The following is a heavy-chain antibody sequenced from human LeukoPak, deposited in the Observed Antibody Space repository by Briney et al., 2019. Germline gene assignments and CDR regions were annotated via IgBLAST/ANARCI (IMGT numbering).Heavy chain of an antibody. V-gene: IGHV3-23*01. CDR2: ISGSGGST. J-gene: IGHJ3*02. Sequence: GGSLRLSCAASGFTFSSYAMSWVRRAPGKGLEWVSAISGSGGSTYYADSVKGRFTISRDNSKNTLYLQMNSLRAEDTAVYYCAKDQRAYYYDSTDAFDIWGQGTMVTVSS. D-gene: IGHD3-22*01. CDR3: AKDQRAYYYDSTDAFDI. CDR1: GFTFSSYA.